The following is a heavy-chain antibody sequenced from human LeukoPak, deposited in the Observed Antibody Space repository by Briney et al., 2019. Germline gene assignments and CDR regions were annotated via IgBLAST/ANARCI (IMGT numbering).Heavy chain of an antibody. D-gene: IGHD1-26*01. V-gene: IGHV1-69*13. CDR2: IIPIFGTA. J-gene: IGHJ4*02. CDR1: GGTFSSYA. Sequence: SVNVSFKASGGTFSSYAISWVRQAPGQGLEWMGGIIPIFGTANYAQKFQGRVTITADESTSTAYMELSSLRSEDTAVYYCARDLGAARTNWGQGTLVTVSS. CDR3: ARDLGAARTN.